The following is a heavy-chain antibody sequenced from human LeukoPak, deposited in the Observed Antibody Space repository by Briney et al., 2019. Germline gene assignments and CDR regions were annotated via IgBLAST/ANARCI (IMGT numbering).Heavy chain of an antibody. CDR3: ARARAIAAAGTEWFDP. V-gene: IGHV1-2*02. J-gene: IGHJ5*02. CDR1: GYTFTGYY. CDR2: INPNSGGT. Sequence: ASVKVSCKTSGYTFTGYYMHWVRQAPGQGLEWMGWINPNSGGTNYAQKFQGRVTMTRDTSISTAYMELSRLRSDDTAVYYCARARAIAAAGTEWFDPWGQGTLVTVSS. D-gene: IGHD6-13*01.